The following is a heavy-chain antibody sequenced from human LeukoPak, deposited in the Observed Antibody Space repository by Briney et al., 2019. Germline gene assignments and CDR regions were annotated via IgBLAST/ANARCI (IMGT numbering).Heavy chain of an antibody. CDR1: GYTFTSYA. V-gene: IGHV1-3*01. CDR2: INAGDGNT. CDR3: GLIAAAGIDY. D-gene: IGHD6-13*01. J-gene: IGHJ4*02. Sequence: ASAKVSCKASGYTFTSYAMHWVRQAPGQRLEWMGWINAGDGNTKYSQKFQGRVTITRDTSASTAYMELSSLRSEDTAVYYCGLIAAAGIDYWGQGTLVTVSS.